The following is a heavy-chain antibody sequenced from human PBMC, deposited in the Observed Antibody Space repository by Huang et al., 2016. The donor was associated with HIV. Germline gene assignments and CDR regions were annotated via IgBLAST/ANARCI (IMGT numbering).Heavy chain of an antibody. D-gene: IGHD3-22*01. Sequence: QVQLVQSGAEVKKPGASVKVSCKVSGSTLPELAMHWVRKAHGTGLAWMGSYDPEDGENSYEQKFHGRVTMTEDTTTDTAYMEMSSLRSEDTAVYYCATVYRRFRNHDSGDYYFDYWDQGTLVTVSS. J-gene: IGHJ4*02. CDR3: ATVYRRFRNHDSGDYYFDY. V-gene: IGHV1-24*01. CDR1: GSTLPELA. CDR2: YDPEDGEN.